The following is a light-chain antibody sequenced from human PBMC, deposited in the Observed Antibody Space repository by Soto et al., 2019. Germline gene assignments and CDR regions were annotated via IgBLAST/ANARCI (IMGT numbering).Light chain of an antibody. CDR3: AAWDDSLSGVV. V-gene: IGLV1-44*01. CDR1: SSNIGSNT. Sequence: QAVVTQPPSASGTPGQRVTISCSGSSSNIGSNTVNWYRQLPGTAPKLLIYSNNQRPSGVPDRFSGSKSGTSASLAISGLQSEDEADYYCAAWDDSLSGVVFGGGTQLTVL. CDR2: SNN. J-gene: IGLJ3*02.